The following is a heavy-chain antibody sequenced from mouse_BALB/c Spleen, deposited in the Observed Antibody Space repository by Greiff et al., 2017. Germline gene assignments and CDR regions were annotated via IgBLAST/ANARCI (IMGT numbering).Heavy chain of an antibody. CDR2: IYPGDGDT. Sequence: QVQLKQSGAELARPGASVKLSCKASGYTFTSYWMQWVKQRPGQGLEWIGAIYPGDGDTRYTQKFKGKATLTADKSSSTAYMQLSSLASEDSAVYYCARELSYAMDYWGQGTSVTVSA. V-gene: IGHV1-87*01. CDR1: GYTFTSYW. J-gene: IGHJ4*01. CDR3: ARELSYAMDY.